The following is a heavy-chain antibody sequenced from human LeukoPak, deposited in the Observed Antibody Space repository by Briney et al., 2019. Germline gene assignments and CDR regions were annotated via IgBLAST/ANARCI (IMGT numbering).Heavy chain of an antibody. D-gene: IGHD4-11*01. V-gene: IGHV4-34*01. Sequence: PSETLSLTCAVYGGSFSGYYWSWIRQPPGKGLEWIGEINHSGSTNYNPSLKSRVTISVDTSKNQFSLKLSSVTAADTAVYYCARGRGTTVTTSFFDYWGQGTLVTVSS. CDR3: ARGRGTTVTTSFFDY. CDR1: GGSFSGYY. CDR2: INHSGST. J-gene: IGHJ4*02.